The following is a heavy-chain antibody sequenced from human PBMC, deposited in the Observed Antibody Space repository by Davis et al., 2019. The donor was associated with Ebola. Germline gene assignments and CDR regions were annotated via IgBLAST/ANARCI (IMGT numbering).Heavy chain of an antibody. J-gene: IGHJ4*02. V-gene: IGHV5-10-1*01. D-gene: IGHD3-9*01. CDR1: CYSFTTYW. CDR3: ATQGAPLTGVDY. CDR2: IDPTDSHS. Sequence: GESLKISCQTFCYSFTTYWITWVRQLPGKGLEWRGRIDPTDSHSDFSPSFQGHVTISVDKSISTAYLQWRSLKASDTAMYYCATQGAPLTGVDYWGQGSLVIVSS.